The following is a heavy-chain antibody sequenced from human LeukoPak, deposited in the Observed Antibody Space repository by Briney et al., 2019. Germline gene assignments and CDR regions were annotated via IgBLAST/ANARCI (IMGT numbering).Heavy chain of an antibody. CDR1: GGTFSSYA. J-gene: IGHJ3*02. D-gene: IGHD3-3*01. V-gene: IGHV1-69*05. Sequence: GASVKVSCKASGGTFSSYAISWVRQAPGQGLEWMGEIIPIFGTANYAQKFQGRVTITTDESTSTAYMELSSLRSEDTAMYYCARHGGISIFGVAQTGGAFDIWGQGTMVTVSS. CDR2: IIPIFGTA. CDR3: ARHGGISIFGVAQTGGAFDI.